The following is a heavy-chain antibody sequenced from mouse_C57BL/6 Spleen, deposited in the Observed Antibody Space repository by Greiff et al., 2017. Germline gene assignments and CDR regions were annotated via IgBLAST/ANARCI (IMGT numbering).Heavy chain of an antibody. CDR1: GYTFTSYW. Sequence: QVQLQQPGAELVKPGASVKMSCKASGYTFTSYWITWVKQRPGQGLEWIGDIYPGSGSTNYNEKFKSKATLTVDTSSSTAYMQLSSLTSEDSAVYDCARGYGSSYGYWYFDVWGTGTTVTVSS. CDR2: IYPGSGST. D-gene: IGHD1-1*01. CDR3: ARGYGSSYGYWYFDV. J-gene: IGHJ1*03. V-gene: IGHV1-55*01.